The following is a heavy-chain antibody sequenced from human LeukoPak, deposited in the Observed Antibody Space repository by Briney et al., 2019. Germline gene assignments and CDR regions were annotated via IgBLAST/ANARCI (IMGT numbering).Heavy chain of an antibody. CDR1: GFPFNKFL. D-gene: IGHD5-12*01. CDR2: ISGSGGST. J-gene: IGHJ4*02. Sequence: GGSLRLSCVASGFPFNKFLMHWVRQAPGKGLEWVSTISGSGGSTYYADSVKGRFTISRDNSKNTLYLQMNSLRAEDTAVYYCAKCKGYSGNAPFFDYWGQGTLVTVSS. V-gene: IGHV3-23*01. CDR3: AKCKGYSGNAPFFDY.